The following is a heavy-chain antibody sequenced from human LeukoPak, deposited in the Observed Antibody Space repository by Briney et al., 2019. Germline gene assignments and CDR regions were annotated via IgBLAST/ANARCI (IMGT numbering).Heavy chain of an antibody. V-gene: IGHV1-46*01. CDR2: INPSGGST. CDR1: GYTFTSYY. CDR3: AKDRVESSGRYPFDY. Sequence: ASVKVSCKASGYTFTSYYMHWVRQAPGQGLEWMGIINPSGGSTSYAQKFQGRVTMTRDTSTSTVYMELSSLRSEDTAVYYCAKDRVESSGRYPFDYWGQGTLVTVSS. J-gene: IGHJ4*02. D-gene: IGHD6-19*01.